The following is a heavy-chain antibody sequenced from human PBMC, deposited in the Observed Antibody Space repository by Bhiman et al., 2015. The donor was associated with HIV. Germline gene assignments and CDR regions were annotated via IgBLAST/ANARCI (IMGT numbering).Heavy chain of an antibody. V-gene: IGHV3-48*03. Sequence: EVQLVESGGGLVQPGGSLRLSCAASGFTFSSYEMNWVRQAPGKGLEWVSYISRSGSTIYYADSVRGRFTISRDNAKNSLYLQMSSLRAEDTAVYYCATRRGPSGDYWGQGTLVTVSS. J-gene: IGHJ4*02. CDR2: ISRSGSTI. D-gene: IGHD6-25*01. CDR3: ATRRGPSGDY. CDR1: GFTFSSYE.